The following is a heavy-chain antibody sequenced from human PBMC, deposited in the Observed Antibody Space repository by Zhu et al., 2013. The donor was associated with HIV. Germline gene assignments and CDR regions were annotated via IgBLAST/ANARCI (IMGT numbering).Heavy chain of an antibody. V-gene: IGHV1-69*01. CDR3: ARDLGSSGDDYGGIDAFDT. CDR1: GGTFTSYA. CDR2: IIPIFGTS. D-gene: IGHD5-12*01. J-gene: IGHJ3*02. Sequence: VQLVQSGAEVKKPGSSVKVSCKASGGTFTSYAIGWVRQAPGQGLEWMGGIIPIFGTSNYAQKFQGRLTITADESTSTAHMELSGLRSEDTAVYYCARDLGSSGDDYGGIDAFDTWGQGTLVTVSS.